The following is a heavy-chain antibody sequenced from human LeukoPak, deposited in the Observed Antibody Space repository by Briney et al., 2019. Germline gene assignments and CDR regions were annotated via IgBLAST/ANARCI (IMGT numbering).Heavy chain of an antibody. CDR3: AREAIQSHLEMATIWSYFDY. J-gene: IGHJ4*02. CDR2: IYYSGST. D-gene: IGHD5-24*01. CDR1: GGSISSSSYY. V-gene: IGHV4-39*07. Sequence: PSETLSLTCTVSGGSISSSSYYWGWIRQPPGKGLEWIGSIYYSGSTYYNPSLKSRVTISVDTSKNQFSLKLSSVTAADTAVYYCAREAIQSHLEMATIWSYFDYWGQGTLVTVSS.